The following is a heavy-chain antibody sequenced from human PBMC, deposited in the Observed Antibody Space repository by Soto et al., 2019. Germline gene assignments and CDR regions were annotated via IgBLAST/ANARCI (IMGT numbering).Heavy chain of an antibody. CDR1: EGTFAAFA. Sequence: QLQLVQCGVELRKLGSSGRFSARASEGTFAAFALTGVRQALGKGLEWMGGIIPIFGTANYAQKFQGRVTITADESTSTAYMELSSLRSEDTAVYYCHRGPDYGDYGGTDPWGQGTLVTVSS. J-gene: IGHJ5*02. D-gene: IGHD4-17*01. CDR2: IIPIFGTA. V-gene: IGHV1-69*01. CDR3: HRGPDYGDYGGTDP.